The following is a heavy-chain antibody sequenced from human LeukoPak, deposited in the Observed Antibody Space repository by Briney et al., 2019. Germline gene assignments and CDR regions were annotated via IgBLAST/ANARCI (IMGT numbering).Heavy chain of an antibody. V-gene: IGHV1-2*02. CDR2: INPNNGDT. CDR3: ARGEYSNGYPYRLDF. Sequence: ASVKVSCKASGYSFSDYHINWGGQAPGQGPEWMGWINPNNGDTDYAKAFLGRVTMTRDTSISTAYMELNRLRSDDTAMYYCARGEYSNGYPYRLDFWGQGTLLTVSS. CDR1: GYSFSDYH. D-gene: IGHD3-16*01. J-gene: IGHJ4*02.